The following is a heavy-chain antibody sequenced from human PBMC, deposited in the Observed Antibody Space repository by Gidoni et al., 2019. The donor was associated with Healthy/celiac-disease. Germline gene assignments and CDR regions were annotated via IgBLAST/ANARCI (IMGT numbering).Heavy chain of an antibody. CDR3: AREIPRYSGYGIPNWFDP. D-gene: IGHD5-12*01. J-gene: IGHJ5*02. Sequence: QVQLVQSGAEVKKPGASVKVSCKASGYTFTSYRISWVRQAPGQGLEWMGWISAYNGNTNYAQKLQGRGTMTTGTSTSTAYMELGSLRSDDAAVYYCAREIPRYSGYGIPNWFDPWGQGTLVTVSS. CDR1: GYTFTSYR. V-gene: IGHV1-18*01. CDR2: ISAYNGNT.